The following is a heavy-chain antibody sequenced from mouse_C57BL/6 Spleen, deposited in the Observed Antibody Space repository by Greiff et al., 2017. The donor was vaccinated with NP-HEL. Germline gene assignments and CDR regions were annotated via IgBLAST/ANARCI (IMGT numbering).Heavy chain of an antibody. CDR3: ARSAQTAQASWCAY. J-gene: IGHJ3*01. D-gene: IGHD3-2*02. Sequence: VQLQQSGAELVRPGTSVKMSCKASGYTFTNYWIGWAKQRPGHGLEWIGDIYPGGGYTNYNEKFKGKATLTADKSSSTAYMQFSSLTSEDSAIYYCARSAQTAQASWCAYWGQGTLVTVSA. CDR1: GYTFTNYW. V-gene: IGHV1-63*01. CDR2: IYPGGGYT.